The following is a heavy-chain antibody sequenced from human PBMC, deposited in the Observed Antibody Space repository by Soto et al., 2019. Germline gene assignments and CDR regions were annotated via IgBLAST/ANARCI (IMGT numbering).Heavy chain of an antibody. Sequence: IQLVESGGDVVQPGTSLRLSCAASGFSFSTNVLHWVRQAPGKGLEWVAVMSPSGAEKYYTDSVKGRFTISRDNSKNTLYLEMNSLTSDDTAVYYWVLDVIPAAPDYFDYWGQGTLVTVSS. J-gene: IGHJ4*02. CDR3: VLDVIPAAPDYFDY. V-gene: IGHV3-30-3*01. D-gene: IGHD2-15*01. CDR2: MSPSGAEK. CDR1: GFSFSTNV.